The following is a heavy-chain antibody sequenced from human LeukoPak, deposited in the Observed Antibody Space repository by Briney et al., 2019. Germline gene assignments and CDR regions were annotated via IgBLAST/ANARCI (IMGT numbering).Heavy chain of an antibody. Sequence: SETLSLTCTVSGGSISSYYWSWIRQPAGKGLGWIGRIYTSGSTNYNPSLKSRVTMSVDTSKNQFSLKLSSVTAADTAVYYCARGPYYDILTGYYDLDYWGQGTLVTVSS. CDR2: IYTSGST. CDR1: GGSISSYY. J-gene: IGHJ4*02. V-gene: IGHV4-4*07. CDR3: ARGPYYDILTGYYDLDY. D-gene: IGHD3-9*01.